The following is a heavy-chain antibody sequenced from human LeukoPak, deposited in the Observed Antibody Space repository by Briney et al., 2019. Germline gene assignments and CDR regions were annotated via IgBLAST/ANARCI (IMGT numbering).Heavy chain of an antibody. CDR2: MDYSGSS. V-gene: IGHV4-59*01. CDR3: AREGIGAAGTFDY. Sequence: SETLSLTCSVSGGSISGYYWGWIRQPAGKGLEWIGYMDYSGSSKYNPSLKSRVTISGDTSKNQFSLKLSSVTAADTAVYYCAREGIGAAGTFDYWGQGTLVTVSS. J-gene: IGHJ4*02. D-gene: IGHD6-13*01. CDR1: GGSISGYY.